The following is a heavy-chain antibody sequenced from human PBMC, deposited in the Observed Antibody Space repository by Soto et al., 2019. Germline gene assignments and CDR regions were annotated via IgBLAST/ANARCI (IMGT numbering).Heavy chain of an antibody. CDR1: DYTFTSYG. CDR3: ARDIVVVTAQYNWFDP. J-gene: IGHJ5*02. V-gene: IGHV1-18*01. Sequence: QVQLVQSGAEVKKPGASVKVSCKASDYTFTSYGISWVRQAPGQGLEWMGWISAYNGNTNYAQKLQARVTMTTDTSTCTAFMELRSLRSDDTAVYYCARDIVVVTAQYNWFDPWGQGTLVTVSS. D-gene: IGHD2-21*02. CDR2: ISAYNGNT.